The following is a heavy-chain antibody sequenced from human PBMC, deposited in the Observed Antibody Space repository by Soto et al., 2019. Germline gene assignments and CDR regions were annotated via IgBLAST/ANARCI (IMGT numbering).Heavy chain of an antibody. CDR1: GFSVSNTY. CDR2: MYSDGST. CDR3: ERGSGFSYGQYFDY. Sequence: EVQLVESGGGLVQRGGSLRLSCAAYGFSVSNTYMKWVRQAPGKGLEWVSVMYSDGSTYYADSVTGRFTISRHNSKNTLFLQMNGLRPEDKAVYYWERGSGFSYGQYFDYWGQGTLVTVSS. V-gene: IGHV3-53*04. D-gene: IGHD5-18*01. J-gene: IGHJ4*02.